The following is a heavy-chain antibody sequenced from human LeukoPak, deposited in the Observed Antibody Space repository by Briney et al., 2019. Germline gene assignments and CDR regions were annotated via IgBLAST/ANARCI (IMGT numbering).Heavy chain of an antibody. CDR3: ARGNNWNPQGV. J-gene: IGHJ6*04. D-gene: IGHD1-20*01. CDR1: GGTFSSYA. CDR2: INPNSGGT. V-gene: IGHV1-2*02. Sequence: ASVKVSCKASGGTFSSYAISWVRQAPGQGLEWMGRINPNSGGTNYAQKFQGRVTMTRDTSISTAYMELSRLRSDDTAVYYCARGNNWNPQGVWGKGTTVTVSS.